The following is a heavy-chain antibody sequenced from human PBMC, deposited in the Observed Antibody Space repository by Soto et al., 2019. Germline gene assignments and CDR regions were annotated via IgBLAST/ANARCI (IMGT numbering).Heavy chain of an antibody. J-gene: IGHJ6*02. Sequence: PSETLSLTCAVYGGSFSGYYWSWIRQPPGKGLEWIGEINHSGSTNYNPSLKSRVIISVDTSKNQFSLKLSSVTAADTAVYYCARSGPLSGWFGELLSYYYYGMDVWGQGTTVTVSS. CDR1: GGSFSGYY. CDR3: ARSGPLSGWFGELLSYYYYGMDV. D-gene: IGHD3-10*01. V-gene: IGHV4-34*01. CDR2: INHSGST.